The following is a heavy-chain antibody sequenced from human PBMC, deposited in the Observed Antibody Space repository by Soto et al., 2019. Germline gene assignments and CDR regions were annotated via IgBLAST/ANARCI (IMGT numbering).Heavy chain of an antibody. CDR3: ARRDVVVVPAATAGYNWFDP. D-gene: IGHD2-2*01. V-gene: IGHV4-34*01. CDR2: INHIGST. Sequence: NPSETLSLTCAVYGGSFSGYYWSWIRQPPGKGLEWIGEINHIGSTNYNPSLKSRVTISVDTSKNQFSLKLSSVTAADTAVYFCARRDVVVVPAATAGYNWFDPWGQGTLVTVSS. CDR1: GGSFSGYY. J-gene: IGHJ5*02.